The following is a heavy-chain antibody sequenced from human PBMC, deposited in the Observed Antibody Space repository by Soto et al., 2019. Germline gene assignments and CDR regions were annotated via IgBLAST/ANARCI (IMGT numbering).Heavy chain of an antibody. D-gene: IGHD4-17*01. J-gene: IGHJ6*02. CDR3: ARDKVDDYGDPRNSNYYYGMDV. V-gene: IGHV3-21*01. CDR2: ISSSSSYI. CDR1: GFTFSSYW. Sequence: GGSLRLSCAASGFTFSSYWMHWVRQAPGKGLEWVSSISSSSSYIYYADSVKGRFTISRDNAKNSLYLQMNSLRAEDTAVYYCARDKVDDYGDPRNSNYYYGMDVWGQGTTVTVSS.